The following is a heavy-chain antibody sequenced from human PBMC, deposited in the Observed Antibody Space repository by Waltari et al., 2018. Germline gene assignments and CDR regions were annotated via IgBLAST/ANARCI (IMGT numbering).Heavy chain of an antibody. CDR3: ARGEGYGSGSYYGH. Sequence: QVQLVQSGAEVKKPGSSVKVSCKASGGTFSSSAISWVRQAPGQGLEWMGRIIPIFGNTNYAQKFQGRVTINADKSTSTADMELSSLRSEDTAVYYCARGEGYGSGSYYGHWGQGTLVAVSS. D-gene: IGHD3-10*01. J-gene: IGHJ4*02. CDR2: IIPIFGNT. CDR1: GGTFSSSA. V-gene: IGHV1-69*04.